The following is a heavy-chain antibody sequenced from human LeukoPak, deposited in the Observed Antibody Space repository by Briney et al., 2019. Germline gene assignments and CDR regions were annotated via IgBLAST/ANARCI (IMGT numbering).Heavy chain of an antibody. CDR3: ARDSSGYSYGHYYYYMDV. CDR2: ISSSSSYI. Sequence: GGSLRLSCAASGFTFSSYSMNWVRLAPGKGLEWVSSISSSSSYIYYADSVKGRFTISRDNAKNSLYLQMNSLRAEDTAVYYCARDSSGYSYGHYYYYMDVWGKGTTVTVSS. CDR1: GFTFSSYS. D-gene: IGHD5-18*01. V-gene: IGHV3-21*01. J-gene: IGHJ6*03.